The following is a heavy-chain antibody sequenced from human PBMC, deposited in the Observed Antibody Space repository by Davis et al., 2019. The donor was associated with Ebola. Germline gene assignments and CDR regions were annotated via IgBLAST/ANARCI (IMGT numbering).Heavy chain of an antibody. CDR2: ISAYNGNT. D-gene: IGHD3-22*01. CDR3: ARDFGNYYDSSGYYYRWDDAFDI. CDR1: GYTFTSYD. J-gene: IGHJ3*02. Sequence: AASVKVSCKASGYTFTSYDINWVRQATGQGLEWMGWISAYNGNTNYAQKLQGRVTMTTDTSTSTAYMELRSLRSDDTAVYYCARDFGNYYDSSGYYYRWDDAFDIWGQGTMVTVSS. V-gene: IGHV1-18*01.